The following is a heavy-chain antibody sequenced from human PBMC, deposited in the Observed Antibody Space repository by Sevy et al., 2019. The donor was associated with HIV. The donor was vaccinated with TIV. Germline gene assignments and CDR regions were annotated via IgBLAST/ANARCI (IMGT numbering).Heavy chain of an antibody. CDR2: ISYDGSNN. Sequence: GGSLRLSCAASGFTFSSYGMHWVRQAPGKGLEWVAVISYDGSNNNNADSVKGRFTISRDNSKNTLYLQMNSLRAEDTAVYYCAKERDRKLYDSSGYYYYYWGQGTLVTVSS. CDR1: GFTFSSYG. J-gene: IGHJ4*02. CDR3: AKERDRKLYDSSGYYYYY. V-gene: IGHV3-30*18. D-gene: IGHD3-22*01.